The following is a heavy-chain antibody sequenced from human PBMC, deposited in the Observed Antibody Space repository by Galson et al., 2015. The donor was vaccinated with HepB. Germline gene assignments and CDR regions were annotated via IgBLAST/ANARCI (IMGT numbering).Heavy chain of an antibody. CDR3: ARVVVVSGWYFDL. CDR1: AFTVSSNY. D-gene: IGHD2-15*01. CDR2: IYSGGST. Sequence: SLRLSYAASAFTVSSNYMSWVRQAPGKGLEWVSIIYSGGSTYYADSVKDRFTISRDNFKNTIHLQMNSLRADDTAVYYCARVVVVSGWYFDLWGRGTLVTVSS. V-gene: IGHV3-66*01. J-gene: IGHJ2*01.